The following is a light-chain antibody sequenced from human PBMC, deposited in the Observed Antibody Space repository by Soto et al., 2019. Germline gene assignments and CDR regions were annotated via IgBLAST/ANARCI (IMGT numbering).Light chain of an antibody. Sequence: VLTQPPSPSGTPGQRVTISCSGSSSNIGSNTVNWYQQLPGTAPKLLIYSNNQRPSGVPDRFSGSKSGTSASLAISGLQSEDEADYYCAAWDDSLNGRVFGTGTKVTVL. V-gene: IGLV1-44*01. J-gene: IGLJ1*01. CDR3: AAWDDSLNGRV. CDR2: SNN. CDR1: SSNIGSNT.